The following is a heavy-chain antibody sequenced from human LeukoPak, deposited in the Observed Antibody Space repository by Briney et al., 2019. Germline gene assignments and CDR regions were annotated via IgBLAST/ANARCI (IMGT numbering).Heavy chain of an antibody. J-gene: IGHJ4*02. CDR2: IIPILGIA. CDR3: ARALKVCSSTSCDDY. D-gene: IGHD2-2*01. V-gene: IGHV1-69*02. CDR1: GGTFSSYT. Sequence: ASVKVSCKASGGTFSSYTISWVRQAPGQGLEWMGRIIPILGIANYAQKFQGRVTITADKSTSTAYMELSGLRSEDTAVYYCARALKVCSSTSCDDYWGPGTLVTVSS.